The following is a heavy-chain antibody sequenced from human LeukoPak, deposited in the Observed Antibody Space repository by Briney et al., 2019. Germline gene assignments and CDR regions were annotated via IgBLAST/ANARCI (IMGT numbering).Heavy chain of an antibody. Sequence: ASVKVSCKGSGYALTESSMHWVRHAPGKGLEWMGGFDPKGDERVSAHMLYGRVTITQDTYTDTNSMELSTLRPEDTAAYFCATGTPGSLLDYRGEGTVVTAAS. V-gene: IGHV1-24*01. J-gene: IGHJ4*02. CDR1: GYALTESS. CDR3: ATGTPGSLLDY. D-gene: IGHD1-1*01. CDR2: FDPKGDER.